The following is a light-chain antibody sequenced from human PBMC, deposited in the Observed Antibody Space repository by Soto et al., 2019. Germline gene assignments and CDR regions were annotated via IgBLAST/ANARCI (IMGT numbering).Light chain of an antibody. Sequence: QSALTQPASVSGSPGQSITISCTGSSSDIGSYKFVSWYQQLPGTAPKLLIYGNNNRPSGVPDRFSGSKSGTSASLAITGLQAEDETDYYCQSFDSSMSGWVFGGGTKLTVL. V-gene: IGLV1-40*01. CDR3: QSFDSSMSGWV. J-gene: IGLJ3*02. CDR1: SSDIGSYKF. CDR2: GNN.